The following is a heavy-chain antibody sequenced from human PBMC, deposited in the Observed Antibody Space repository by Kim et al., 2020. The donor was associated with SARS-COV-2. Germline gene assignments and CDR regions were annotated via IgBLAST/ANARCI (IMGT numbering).Heavy chain of an antibody. V-gene: IGHV3-33*01. J-gene: IGHJ4*02. CDR2: IWYDGSYE. Sequence: GGSLRLSCAASGFTFSSYGMHWVRQAPGKGLEWVAVIWYDGSYENYADSVKGRFTISRDNSKRTLYVQMNSLRAEDTAVYYCARGRSSTSYYFDFWGQGTLVTVSS. CDR3: ARGRSSTSYYFDF. CDR1: GFTFSSYG. D-gene: IGHD6-13*01.